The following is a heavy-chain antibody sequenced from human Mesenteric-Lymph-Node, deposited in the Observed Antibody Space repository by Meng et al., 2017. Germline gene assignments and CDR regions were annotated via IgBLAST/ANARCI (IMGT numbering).Heavy chain of an antibody. CDR1: GDSFNSPDYY. Sequence: PGLEKPSQPLSLILTVSGDSFNSPDYYWSWIRQPPEKGLEWIGYIYYSGSTYYNPSLKSRVSISGDTSNKQFSLKLTSVTAADTAVYYCARSPYSGSALPFFDYWGQGSLVTVSS. CDR3: ARSPYSGSALPFFDY. J-gene: IGHJ4*02. V-gene: IGHV4-30-4*01. D-gene: IGHD1-26*01. CDR2: IYYSGST.